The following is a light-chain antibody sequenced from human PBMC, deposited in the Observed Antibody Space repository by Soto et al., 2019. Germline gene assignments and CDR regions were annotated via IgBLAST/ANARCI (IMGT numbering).Light chain of an antibody. CDR1: QSITIW. J-gene: IGKJ1*01. V-gene: IGKV1-5*01. CDR2: DAS. CDR3: QQYNSYSWT. Sequence: DIQMTQSPSTLSASVGDRVTITCRASQSITIWLAWYQQKPGKAPKLLIFDASSLESVVPSRFRGSGSGPEFTLTISSLQPDDFGTYYCQQYNSYSWTFGQGTKVEIK.